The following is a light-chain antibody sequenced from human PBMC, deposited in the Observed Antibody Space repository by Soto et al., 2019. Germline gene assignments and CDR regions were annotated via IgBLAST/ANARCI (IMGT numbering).Light chain of an antibody. V-gene: IGLV1-51*01. CDR3: GTWDSRLSAVV. J-gene: IGLJ2*01. CDR2: DNN. Sequence: VLTQPPSVSAAPGQKVTISCSGSSSNIGNNYVSWYQQLPGTAPKLLIYDNNKRPSGIPDRFSGSKSGTSATLGITGLQTGDEADYYCGTWDSRLSAVVFGGGTKLTVL. CDR1: SSNIGNNY.